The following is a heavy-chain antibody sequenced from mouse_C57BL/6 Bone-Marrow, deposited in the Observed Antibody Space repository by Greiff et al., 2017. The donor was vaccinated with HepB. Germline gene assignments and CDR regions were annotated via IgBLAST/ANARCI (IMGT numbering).Heavy chain of an antibody. J-gene: IGHJ2*01. CDR2: IRSKSNNYAT. CDR3: VRHGAYYFDY. CDR1: GFSFNTYA. Sequence: DVMLVESGGGLVQPKGSLKLSCAASGFSFNTYAMNWVRQAPGKGLEWVARIRSKSNNYATYYADSVKDRFTISRDDSESMLYLQMNNLKTEDTAMYYCVRHGAYYFDYWGQGTTLTVSS. V-gene: IGHV10-1*01.